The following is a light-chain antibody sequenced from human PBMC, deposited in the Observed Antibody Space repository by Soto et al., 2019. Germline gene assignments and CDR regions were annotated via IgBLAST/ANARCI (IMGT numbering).Light chain of an antibody. CDR2: GAS. CDR1: QSVSSIY. CDR3: QQYGSSPPVT. Sequence: EIVLTQSPGTLSLSPGERATLSCRASQSVSSIYLAWYQQKPGQAPRLLIYGASSRATGIPDRFSGSGSGTDFTLTISRLEPEDFAGYYCQQYGSSPPVTFGQGTKVEIK. V-gene: IGKV3-20*01. J-gene: IGKJ1*01.